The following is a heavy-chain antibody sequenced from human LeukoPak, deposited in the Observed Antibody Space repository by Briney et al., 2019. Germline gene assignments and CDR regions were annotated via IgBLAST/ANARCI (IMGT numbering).Heavy chain of an antibody. D-gene: IGHD1-26*01. Sequence: GGSLRLSCTVSGFTFSKYWMHWVRQAPGKGLVWVSRINPEETTINYADSVKGRFTISRDNAQSTLYLQMDSLRPEDSALYYCGRGGAGLADYWGPGTQVTVSS. CDR1: GFTFSKYW. V-gene: IGHV3-74*01. CDR2: INPEETTI. CDR3: GRGGAGLADY. J-gene: IGHJ4*02.